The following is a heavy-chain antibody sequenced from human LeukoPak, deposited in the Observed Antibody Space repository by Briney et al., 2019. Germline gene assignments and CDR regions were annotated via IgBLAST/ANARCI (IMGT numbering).Heavy chain of an antibody. CDR1: GFTFSSYS. J-gene: IGHJ4*02. CDR2: ISSSSSYI. Sequence: PGGSLRLSCAASGFTFSSYSMNWVRPAPGKGLKCVSSISSSSSYIYYADSVKGRFTISRDNAKNSLYLQMNSLRAEDTAVYYCARAGYCSSTSCYTFDYWGQGTLVTVSS. CDR3: ARAGYCSSTSCYTFDY. V-gene: IGHV3-21*01. D-gene: IGHD2-2*02.